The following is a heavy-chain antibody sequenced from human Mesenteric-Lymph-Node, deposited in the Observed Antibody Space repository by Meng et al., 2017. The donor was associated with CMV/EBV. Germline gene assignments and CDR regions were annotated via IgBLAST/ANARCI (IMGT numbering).Heavy chain of an antibody. CDR2: INRDGSST. D-gene: IGHD3-3*01. Sequence: GESLKISCAASGFTFSSYWMHWVRQAPGKGLVWVSRINRDGSSTSYADSVKGRFTISRDNAKNTLYLQMNSLRAEDTAVCYCAGTDFWSGYNYYYYYVMDVWGQGTTVTVSS. CDR3: AGTDFWSGYNYYYYYVMDV. CDR1: GFTFSSYW. V-gene: IGHV3-74*01. J-gene: IGHJ6*02.